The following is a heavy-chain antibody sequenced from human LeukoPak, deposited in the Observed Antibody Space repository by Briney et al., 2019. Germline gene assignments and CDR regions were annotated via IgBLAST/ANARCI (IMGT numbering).Heavy chain of an antibody. Sequence: SETLSLTCTVSGGSISSYYCSWIRQPPGKGLEWIGYIYYSGSTNYNPSLKSRVTISVDTSKNQFSLKLSSVTAADTAVYYCASGKYYYDSSGYYSWLNAFDIWGQGTVVTVSS. J-gene: IGHJ3*02. CDR3: ASGKYYYDSSGYYSWLNAFDI. V-gene: IGHV4-59*01. CDR1: GGSISSYY. CDR2: IYYSGST. D-gene: IGHD3-22*01.